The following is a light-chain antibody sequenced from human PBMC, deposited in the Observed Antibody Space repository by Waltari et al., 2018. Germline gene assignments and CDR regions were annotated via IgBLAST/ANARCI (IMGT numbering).Light chain of an antibody. V-gene: IGKV1-39*01. J-gene: IGKJ4*01. CDR2: ATY. CDR3: QQSYSLLRLT. Sequence: DIQMTQSPSYLSASVGDTVTITCRASQSINNYFTWYQQKAGKAPILLIYATYTLQSWVPSRFSGSGSGTDFTLTISNLQPEDFATYYCQQSYSLLRLTFGGGTKVDIK. CDR1: QSINNY.